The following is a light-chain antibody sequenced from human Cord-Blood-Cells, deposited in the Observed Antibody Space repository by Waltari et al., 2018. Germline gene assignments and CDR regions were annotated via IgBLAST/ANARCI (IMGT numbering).Light chain of an antibody. Sequence: DIVLTQSPGTLSLSPGEXATLXCRASQSVSSSYLAWYQKKPGQAPRLLIYGASSRATGIPDRFSGSGSGTDFTLTISRLEPEDFAVYYCQQYGSSPRTFGQGTKVEIK. V-gene: IGKV3-20*01. CDR3: QQYGSSPRT. J-gene: IGKJ1*01. CDR1: QSVSSSY. CDR2: GAS.